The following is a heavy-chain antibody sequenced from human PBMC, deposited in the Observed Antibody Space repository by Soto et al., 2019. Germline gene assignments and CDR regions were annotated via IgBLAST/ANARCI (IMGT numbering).Heavy chain of an antibody. CDR3: ATVHCSGGSCYSALSDYYGMDV. J-gene: IGHJ6*02. Sequence: EVQLVQSGAEVKKPGESLRISCKGSGYSFTSYWISWVRQMPGKGLEWMGRIDPSDSYTNYSPSFQGHVTISADKSISTAYLQWSSLKASDTAMYYCATVHCSGGSCYSALSDYYGMDVWGQGTTVTVSS. CDR2: IDPSDSYT. D-gene: IGHD2-15*01. CDR1: GYSFTSYW. V-gene: IGHV5-10-1*01.